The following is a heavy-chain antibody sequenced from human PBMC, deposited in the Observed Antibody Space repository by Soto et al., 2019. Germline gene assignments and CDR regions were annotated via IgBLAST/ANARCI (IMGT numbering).Heavy chain of an antibody. Sequence: GGSLRLSCAASGFTFSGSAMHWVRQASGKGLEWVGRIRSKANSYATAYAASVKGRFTISRDDSKNTAYLQMNSLKTEDTAVYYWTRLSGTTYYYYGMDVWGQGTTVTVSS. CDR3: TRLSGTTYYYYGMDV. V-gene: IGHV3-73*01. D-gene: IGHD1-1*01. CDR2: IRSKANSYAT. CDR1: GFTFSGSA. J-gene: IGHJ6*02.